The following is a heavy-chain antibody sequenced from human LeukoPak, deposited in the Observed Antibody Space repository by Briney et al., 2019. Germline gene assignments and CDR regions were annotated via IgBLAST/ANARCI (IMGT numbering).Heavy chain of an antibody. J-gene: IGHJ3*02. Sequence: ASVKVSCKVSGYTLTELSMHWVRQAPGKGLEWMGGFDPEDGETIYAQTFQGRVTMTEDTSTDTAYMELSSQRSEDTAVYYCARTMTTVTTSDAFDIWGQGTMVTVSS. CDR2: FDPEDGET. D-gene: IGHD4-17*01. CDR1: GYTLTELS. CDR3: ARTMTTVTTSDAFDI. V-gene: IGHV1-24*01.